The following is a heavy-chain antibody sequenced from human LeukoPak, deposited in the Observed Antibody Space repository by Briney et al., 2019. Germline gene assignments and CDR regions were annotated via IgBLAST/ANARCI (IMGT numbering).Heavy chain of an antibody. Sequence: SETLSLTCTVSGGSISSYYWSWIRQPPGKGLEWIGSIYYSGSTYYNPSLKSRVTISVDTSKNQFSLKLSSVTAADTAVYYCARSGTRRVDYWGQGTLVTVSS. D-gene: IGHD2-2*01. V-gene: IGHV4-39*07. J-gene: IGHJ4*02. CDR1: GGSISSYY. CDR2: IYYSGST. CDR3: ARSGTRRVDY.